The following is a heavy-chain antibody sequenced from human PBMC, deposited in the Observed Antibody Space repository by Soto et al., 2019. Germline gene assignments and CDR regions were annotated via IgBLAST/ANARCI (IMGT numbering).Heavy chain of an antibody. Sequence: QVQLQESGPGLVKPSQTLSLTCTVSGGSISSGDYYWSWIRQPPGKGLEWIGYSYYSGSTYYNPSLKSRVNISVDTSKNQFSLKVSSVTAADTAVYYCARLYCSSTSCSGIQNWFDPWGQGTLVTVSS. CDR1: GGSISSGDYY. V-gene: IGHV4-30-4*01. D-gene: IGHD2-2*01. J-gene: IGHJ5*02. CDR2: SYYSGST. CDR3: ARLYCSSTSCSGIQNWFDP.